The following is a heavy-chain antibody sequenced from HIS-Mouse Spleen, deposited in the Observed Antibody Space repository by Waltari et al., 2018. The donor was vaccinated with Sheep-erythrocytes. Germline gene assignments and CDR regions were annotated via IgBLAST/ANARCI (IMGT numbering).Heavy chain of an antibody. CDR2: MSGSGGRT. Sequence: EVQLLESGGGLVQPGGSLRLSCAASGFTFSSYAMSWVRQAPGKGLEWVAAMSGSGGRTYYADSVKGRFTISRDNSKKTLYLQMNSLRAEDTAVYYCAKDVSPGPNSGYDYWGQGTLVTVSS. CDR3: AKDVSPGPNSGYDY. J-gene: IGHJ4*02. V-gene: IGHV3-23*01. CDR1: GFTFSSYA. D-gene: IGHD5-12*01.